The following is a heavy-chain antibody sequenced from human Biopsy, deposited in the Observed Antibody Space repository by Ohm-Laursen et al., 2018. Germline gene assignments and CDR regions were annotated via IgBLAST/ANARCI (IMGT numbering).Heavy chain of an antibody. D-gene: IGHD3-9*01. CDR1: GGTFSNYG. J-gene: IGHJ1*01. V-gene: IGHV1-69*06. CDR3: ATKLTGYFHH. CDR2: NIPILGTG. Sequence: SVKVSCKAPGGTFSNYGVNWVRQAPGQGLEWLGGNIPILGTGNYAQKFQDRVTVAAGTSTSTATMELRCLRSDDTAVYYCATKLTGYFHHWGQGTLVIVSS.